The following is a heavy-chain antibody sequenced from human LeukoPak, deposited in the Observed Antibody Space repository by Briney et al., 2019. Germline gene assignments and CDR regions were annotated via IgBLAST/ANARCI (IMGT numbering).Heavy chain of an antibody. CDR2: IYYGGST. Sequence: PGGSLRLSCAASGFTFSSYAMSWIRQPPGKGLEWIGSIYYGGSTYYNPSVKSRVTISVDTSKNRFSLKLSSVTAADTAVYYCAPGSTGGSRGSWFDPWGQGTLVTVSS. V-gene: IGHV4-39*01. CDR3: APGSTGGSRGSWFDP. D-gene: IGHD1-26*01. J-gene: IGHJ5*02. CDR1: GFTFSSYA.